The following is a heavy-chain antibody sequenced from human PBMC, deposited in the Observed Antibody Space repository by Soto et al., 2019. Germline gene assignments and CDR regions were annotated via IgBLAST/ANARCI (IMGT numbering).Heavy chain of an antibody. D-gene: IGHD2-15*01. Sequence: QLQLQESGPGLVKPSETLSLTCTVSGGSISSSSYYWGWIRQPPGKGLEWIGSIYYSWSTYYNPSLKSRVDIAPLTSTKQFTLMLSSVAAGDTAVYYCARHEPYLCSGGSCYPLLAFAIWGQGTMLTVSS. CDR3: ARHEPYLCSGGSCYPLLAFAI. J-gene: IGHJ3*02. V-gene: IGHV4-39*01. CDR1: GGSISSSSYY. CDR2: IYYSWST.